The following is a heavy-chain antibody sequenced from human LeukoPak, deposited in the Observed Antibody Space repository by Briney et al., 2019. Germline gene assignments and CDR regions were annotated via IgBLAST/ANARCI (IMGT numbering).Heavy chain of an antibody. CDR2: IYYSGTT. CDR3: ARHGPYYTDTSGYTPLDY. V-gene: IGHV4-39*01. CDR1: GGSISTTGYY. Sequence: PSETLSLTCAVSGGSISTTGYYWGWIRQPPGKGLEWIVNIYYSGTTYYNPSLKSRVTISVDTAKNHFSLKMSSVTAADTAVYYCARHGPYYTDTSGYTPLDYWGQGILVTVSS. J-gene: IGHJ4*02. D-gene: IGHD3-22*01.